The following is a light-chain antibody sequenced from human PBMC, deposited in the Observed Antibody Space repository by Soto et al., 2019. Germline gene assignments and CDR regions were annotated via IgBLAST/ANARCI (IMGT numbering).Light chain of an antibody. CDR3: MQATQFLLT. CDR2: KVS. J-gene: IGKJ4*01. V-gene: IGKV2-24*01. Sequence: DIVLTQTPLSSPFALGQPASISCRSSQSLLHSDGNTYLSWLHQRPGQPPRLLIYKVSNRFSGVPDRLSCSGTGRDLTLKINRVESEDVGVYYCMQATQFLLTVGGRTKVDIK. CDR1: QSLLHSDGNTY.